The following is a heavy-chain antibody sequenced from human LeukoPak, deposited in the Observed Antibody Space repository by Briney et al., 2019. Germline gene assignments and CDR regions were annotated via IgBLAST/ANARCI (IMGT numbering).Heavy chain of an antibody. Sequence: SETLSLTCTVSGDSISGYYWSWIRQPPGKGLEWIGEINHSGSTNYNPSLKSRVTISVDTSKNQFSLKLSSVTAADTAVYYCAREKFHGYGSTQYYFDYWGQGTLVTVSS. V-gene: IGHV4-34*01. CDR1: GDSISGYY. CDR3: AREKFHGYGSTQYYFDY. CDR2: INHSGST. D-gene: IGHD3-10*01. J-gene: IGHJ4*02.